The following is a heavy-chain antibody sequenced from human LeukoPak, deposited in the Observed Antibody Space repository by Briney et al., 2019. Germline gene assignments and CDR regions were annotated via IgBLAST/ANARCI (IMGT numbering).Heavy chain of an antibody. V-gene: IGHV3-23*01. CDR1: GFTFSSYA. CDR3: AKDDIGRITMIVVGVNY. Sequence: GGSLRLSCAASGFTFSSYAMSWVRQAPGKGLEWVSAISGSGGSTYYADSVKGRFTISRDNSKNTLYLQMNSLRAEDTAVYYCAKDDIGRITMIVVGVNYWGQGTLVTVSS. D-gene: IGHD3-22*01. CDR2: ISGSGGST. J-gene: IGHJ4*02.